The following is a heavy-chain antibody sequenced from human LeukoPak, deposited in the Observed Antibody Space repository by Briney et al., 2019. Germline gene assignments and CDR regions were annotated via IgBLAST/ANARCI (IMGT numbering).Heavy chain of an antibody. J-gene: IGHJ4*02. D-gene: IGHD2-21*02. V-gene: IGHV1-2*04. CDR1: GYTFTGYY. Sequence: ASVKVSCKASGYTFTGYYMHWVRQAPGQGLEWMGWINPNSGGTNYAQKFQGWVTMTRDTSISTAYMELSRLRSDDTAVYYCARGHFSGGDLQIDYWGQGTLVTVSS. CDR3: ARGHFSGGDLQIDY. CDR2: INPNSGGT.